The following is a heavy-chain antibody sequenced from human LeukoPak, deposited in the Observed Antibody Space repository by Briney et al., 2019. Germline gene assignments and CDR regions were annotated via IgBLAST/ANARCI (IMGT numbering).Heavy chain of an antibody. Sequence: ASVKVSCEASGYTFTGYGISWVPQAPGQGLGWMGWISAYNGNTNYAQKLQGSVTMTTDTSTSTAYMELRSLRSDDTAVYYCARLSTDSSGYYYVWWFDPWGQGTLVTVSS. D-gene: IGHD3-22*01. CDR2: ISAYNGNT. CDR1: GYTFTGYG. J-gene: IGHJ5*02. V-gene: IGHV1-18*01. CDR3: ARLSTDSSGYYYVWWFDP.